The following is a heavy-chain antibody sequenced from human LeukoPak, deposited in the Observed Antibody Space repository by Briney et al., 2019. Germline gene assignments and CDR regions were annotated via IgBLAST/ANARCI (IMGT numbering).Heavy chain of an antibody. Sequence: GGSLRLSCAASGFTFSSYSMNWVRQAPGKGLEWVSSISSSSSYIYYADSVKGRSTISRDNAKNSLYLQMNSLRAEDTAVYYCARDLLPDDAFDIWGQGTMVTVSS. CDR3: ARDLLPDDAFDI. J-gene: IGHJ3*02. V-gene: IGHV3-21*01. CDR2: ISSSSSYI. CDR1: GFTFSSYS.